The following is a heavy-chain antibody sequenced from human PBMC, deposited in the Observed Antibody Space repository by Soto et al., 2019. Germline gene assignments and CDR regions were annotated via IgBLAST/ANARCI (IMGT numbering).Heavy chain of an antibody. V-gene: IGHV1-18*01. Sequence: ASVKVSCKASGYTFTSYGISWVRQAPGQGLEWMGWISAYNGNTNYAQKLQGRVTMTTDTSTSTAYMELRSLSSDDTAVYYCARGFYDSSGYSRVTDAFDIWGQGTMVTVSS. CDR3: ARGFYDSSGYSRVTDAFDI. D-gene: IGHD3-22*01. CDR2: ISAYNGNT. CDR1: GYTFTSYG. J-gene: IGHJ3*02.